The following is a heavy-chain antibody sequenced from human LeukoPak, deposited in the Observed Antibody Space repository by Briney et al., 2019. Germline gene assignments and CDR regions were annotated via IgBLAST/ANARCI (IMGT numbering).Heavy chain of an antibody. D-gene: IGHD5-12*01. J-gene: IGHJ4*02. Sequence: PGRSLRLSCAASGFTFSSYGMHWVRQAPGKGLEWVAVIWYDGSNKYYADSVKGRFTISRDNSKNTVYLQMNSLRAEDTAVYYCAKDPRVATIEIFDYWGQGTLVTVSS. CDR3: AKDPRVATIEIFDY. CDR1: GFTFSSYG. V-gene: IGHV3-33*06. CDR2: IWYDGSNK.